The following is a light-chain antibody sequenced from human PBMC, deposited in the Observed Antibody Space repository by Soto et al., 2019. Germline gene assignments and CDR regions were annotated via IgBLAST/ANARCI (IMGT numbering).Light chain of an antibody. CDR2: DVT. Sequence: QSALTQPRSVSGSPGQSVTISCTGTSNDVGSYNYVSWYQQHPAKAPKLIIYDVTKRPSGVPDRFSGSKSGNTASLTISGLQADDEADYYCCSYAGTNTFHVIFGGGTQLTVL. CDR3: CSYAGTNTFHVI. V-gene: IGLV2-11*01. CDR1: SNDVGSYNY. J-gene: IGLJ2*01.